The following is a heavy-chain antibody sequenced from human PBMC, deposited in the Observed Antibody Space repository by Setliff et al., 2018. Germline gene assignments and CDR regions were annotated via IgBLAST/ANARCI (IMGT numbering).Heavy chain of an antibody. D-gene: IGHD2-15*01. CDR3: ASEGGPEADAFDI. J-gene: IGHJ3*02. CDR1: GGSISSGSYY. V-gene: IGHV4-61*02. Sequence: SETLSLTCTVAGGSISSGSYYWSWIRQPAGKGLEWIGRIYTSGSTNYNPSLKSRVTISVDTSKNQFSLKLSSVTAADTAVYYCASEGGPEADAFDIWGQGTMFTVSS. CDR2: IYTSGST.